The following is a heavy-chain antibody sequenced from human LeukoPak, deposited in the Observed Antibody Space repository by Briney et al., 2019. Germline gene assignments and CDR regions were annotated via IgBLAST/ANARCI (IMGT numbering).Heavy chain of an antibody. CDR2: IDNDGTHA. CDR3: TGGGFDHNMDV. CDR1: GFSLSRYW. J-gene: IGHJ6*03. V-gene: IGHV3-74*01. D-gene: IGHD3-9*01. Sequence: PGGSLRLSCAASGFSLSRYWMHWVRQSPGTGPVWVSYIDNDGTHATYADSVRGRFTVSRDNAKNMLYLQMNGLRAEDTAVYYCTGGGFDHNMDVWGKGTTVTVSS.